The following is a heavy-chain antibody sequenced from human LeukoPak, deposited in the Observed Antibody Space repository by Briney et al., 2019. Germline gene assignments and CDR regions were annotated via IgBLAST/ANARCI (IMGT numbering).Heavy chain of an antibody. J-gene: IGHJ4*02. CDR2: ISAYNGNT. V-gene: IGHV1-18*01. CDR1: GYTFTSYG. Sequence: ASVKVSCKASGYTFTSYGISWVRQAPGQGLEWMGWISAYNGNTNYAQKLQGRVTMTTDTSTSTAYMELWSLRSDDTAVYYCARIPYDSSGYYYEDYWGQGTLVTVSS. D-gene: IGHD3-22*01. CDR3: ARIPYDSSGYYYEDY.